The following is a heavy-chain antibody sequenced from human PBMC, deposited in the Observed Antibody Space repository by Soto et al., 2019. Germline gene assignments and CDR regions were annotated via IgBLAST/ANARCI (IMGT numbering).Heavy chain of an antibody. CDR2: IDNNGAT. Sequence: PSETLSLTCIVSGGSVYSNGHYWGWIRQRPGKGLEWIGSIDNNGATNYNSSLKSRVTISRDTSKNQFSLRLTSVTAADTAVYYCGKILVGATGHTDADSWGPGTLVTVSS. V-gene: IGHV4-39*01. CDR1: GGSVYSNGHY. J-gene: IGHJ4*02. CDR3: GKILVGATGHTDADS. D-gene: IGHD2-15*01.